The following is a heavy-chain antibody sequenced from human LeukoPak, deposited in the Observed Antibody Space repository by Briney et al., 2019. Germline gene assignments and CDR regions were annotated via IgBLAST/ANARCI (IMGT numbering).Heavy chain of an antibody. V-gene: IGHV3-23*01. CDR2: GHSDGTT. J-gene: IGHJ5*01. CDR3: AKGSRIAARPTIWFDS. CDR1: GFNFSSYA. Sequence: GGSLRLSCAASGFNFSSYAMNWVRQAPGKGLEWVSSGHSDGTTYYADSVKGRFTVSRDNSKNTLSLQMNSLRAEDTAVYYCAKGSRIAARPTIWFDSWGQGTLVTVSS. D-gene: IGHD6-6*01.